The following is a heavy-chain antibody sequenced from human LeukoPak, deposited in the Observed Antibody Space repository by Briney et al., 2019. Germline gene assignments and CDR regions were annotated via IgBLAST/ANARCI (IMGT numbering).Heavy chain of an antibody. CDR1: GFTFSSYG. J-gene: IGHJ3*01. D-gene: IGHD1-26*01. Sequence: GGSLRLSCAASGFTFSSYGMHWVRQAPGRGLEWVAVISYDGSNKYYADSVKGRFTISRDNSKNTLYLQMNSLRVEDTAVYYCARGGFYTDPDAFDVWGQGTMVTVSS. CDR3: ARGGFYTDPDAFDV. CDR2: ISYDGSNK. V-gene: IGHV3-30*03.